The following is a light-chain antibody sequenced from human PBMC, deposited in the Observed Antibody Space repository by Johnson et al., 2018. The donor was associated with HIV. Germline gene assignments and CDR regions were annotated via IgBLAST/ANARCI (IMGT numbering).Light chain of an antibody. CDR1: SSNIGNNY. V-gene: IGLV1-51*01. J-gene: IGLJ1*01. CDR3: GAWHSSLSGGLYL. CDR2: AKN. Sequence: QSILTQPPSVSAAPGQKVTISCSGSSSNIGNNYVSWYQQLPGTAPKLLISAKNKRPSGTPDRFSGSKSGTSATLGITGLQTGDEADYYCGAWHSSLSGGLYLFGTGTKVTVL.